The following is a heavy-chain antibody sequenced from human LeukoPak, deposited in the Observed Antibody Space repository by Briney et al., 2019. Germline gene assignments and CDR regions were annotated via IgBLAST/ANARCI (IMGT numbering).Heavy chain of an antibody. Sequence: ASVKVSCKASGYTFTSHDINWVRQAPGQGVEWMGWMNPNSGNTGYAQKFQGRVTMTRNTSISTAYMELSSLRSEDTAVYYCARGYFSLRIAAAGRAHLGYWGQGTLVTVSS. CDR2: MNPNSGNT. CDR1: GYTFTSHD. D-gene: IGHD6-13*01. CDR3: ARGYFSLRIAAAGRAHLGY. V-gene: IGHV1-8*01. J-gene: IGHJ4*02.